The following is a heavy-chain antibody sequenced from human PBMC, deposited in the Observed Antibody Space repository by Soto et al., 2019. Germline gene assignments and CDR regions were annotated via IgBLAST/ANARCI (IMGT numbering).Heavy chain of an antibody. J-gene: IGHJ5*02. CDR2: IYYSGTT. D-gene: IGHD1-26*01. V-gene: IGHV4-39*01. CDR1: GGSISSSSYY. Sequence: PSETLSLTCTVSGGSISSSSYYWVWIRQPPGKGLEWIGSIYYSGTTYYNPSLKSRVTIPVDTSKNQFSLKLRSVTAADTAVYYCARQSPDYLGSVGWFDPWGQGTLVTGSS. CDR3: ARQSPDYLGSVGWFDP.